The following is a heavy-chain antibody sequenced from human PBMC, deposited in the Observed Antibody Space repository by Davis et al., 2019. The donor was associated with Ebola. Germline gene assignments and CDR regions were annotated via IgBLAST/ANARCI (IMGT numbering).Heavy chain of an antibody. J-gene: IGHJ4*02. CDR2: IRSKANSYAT. CDR3: TSASGSYDY. Sequence: GESLKISCAVSGFTFSGSGIHWVCQASGKGLEWVGRIRSKANSYATAYAASVKGRFTISRDDSKNTAYLQMHSLKTEDTTVYYCTSASGSYDYWGQGTLVTVSS. V-gene: IGHV3-73*01. D-gene: IGHD1-26*01. CDR1: GFTFSGSG.